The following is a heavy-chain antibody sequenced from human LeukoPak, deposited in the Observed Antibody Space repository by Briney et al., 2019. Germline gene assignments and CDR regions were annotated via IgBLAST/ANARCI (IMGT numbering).Heavy chain of an antibody. Sequence: SETLSLTCTGSGGFLSSGRYYGRWIRQPPGKGLEGFGYFSYGGSTSYNPSLKSRVTISVDPSKNQFSLKLSSVTAADTAVYYCAREPGGTYYDSSGHPVYWFFDLWGRGTLATVSS. CDR1: GGFLSSGRYY. V-gene: IGHV4-61*01. D-gene: IGHD3-22*01. CDR3: AREPGGTYYDSSGHPVYWFFDL. CDR2: FSYGGST. J-gene: IGHJ2*01.